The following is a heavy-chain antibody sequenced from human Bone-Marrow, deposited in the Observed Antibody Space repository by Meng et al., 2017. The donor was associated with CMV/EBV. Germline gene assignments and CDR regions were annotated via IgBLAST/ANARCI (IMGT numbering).Heavy chain of an antibody. CDR1: GFTFDDYA. V-gene: IGHV3-43D*03. CDR3: ARDTKPDIVVVPAAIPFDY. D-gene: IGHD2-2*01. Sequence: GESLKISCAASGFTFDDYAMHWVRQAPGKGLEWVSLISWDGGSTYYADSVKGRFTISRDNAKNSLHLQMNSLRAEDTAVYYCARDTKPDIVVVPAAIPFDYWGQGTLVTVSS. J-gene: IGHJ4*02. CDR2: ISWDGGST.